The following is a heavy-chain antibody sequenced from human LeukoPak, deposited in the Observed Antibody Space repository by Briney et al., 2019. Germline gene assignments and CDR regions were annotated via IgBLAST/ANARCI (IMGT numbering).Heavy chain of an antibody. V-gene: IGHV4-34*01. CDR3: ARHRSKWLQSSFDY. J-gene: IGHJ4*02. CDR1: GGSFSGYY. CDR2: INHSGST. D-gene: IGHD5-24*01. Sequence: SETLSLTCAVYGGSFSGYYWSWIRQPPGKGLEWIGEINHSGSTNYNPSLKSRVTISVDTSKNQFSLKLNSVTAADTAVYYCARHRSKWLQSSFDYWGQGTLVTVSS.